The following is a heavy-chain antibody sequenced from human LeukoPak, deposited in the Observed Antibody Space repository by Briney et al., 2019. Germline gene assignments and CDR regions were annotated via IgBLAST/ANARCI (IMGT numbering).Heavy chain of an antibody. Sequence: ASVKVSCKASGGTFSSYAISWVRQAPGQGLEWMGRIIPIFGTANYAQKFQGRVTITTDESTSTAYMELSSLRSEDTAVYYCARDGLLDTASIYYMDVWGKGTTVIVSS. CDR2: IIPIFGTA. CDR1: GGTFSSYA. D-gene: IGHD5-18*01. V-gene: IGHV1-69*05. CDR3: ARDGLLDTASIYYMDV. J-gene: IGHJ6*03.